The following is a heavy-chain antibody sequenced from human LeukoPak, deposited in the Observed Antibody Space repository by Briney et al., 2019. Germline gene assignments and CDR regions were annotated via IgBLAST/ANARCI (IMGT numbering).Heavy chain of an antibody. D-gene: IGHD2-2*01. Sequence: SESLSLTCAVYGGSFSGYYWSWIRQPPGKGLEWIGEINHSGSTNYNPSLKSRVTISVDTSKNQFSLKLSSVTAADTAVYYCARGRDIVVVPAAMSFDYWGQGTLVTVSS. CDR2: INHSGST. CDR1: GGSFSGYY. V-gene: IGHV4-34*01. CDR3: ARGRDIVVVPAAMSFDY. J-gene: IGHJ4*02.